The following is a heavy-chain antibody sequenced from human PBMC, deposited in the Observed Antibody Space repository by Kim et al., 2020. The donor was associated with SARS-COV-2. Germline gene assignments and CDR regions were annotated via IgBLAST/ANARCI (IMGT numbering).Heavy chain of an antibody. CDR3: VRVPHTKTIFEVLNDLFNI. Sequence: RGRFTISRDNSKNTLFLQMNSLTAEDTAMYYCVRVPHTKTIFEVLNDLFNIWGQGTMVTVSS. D-gene: IGHD3-3*01. J-gene: IGHJ3*02. V-gene: IGHV3-11*06.